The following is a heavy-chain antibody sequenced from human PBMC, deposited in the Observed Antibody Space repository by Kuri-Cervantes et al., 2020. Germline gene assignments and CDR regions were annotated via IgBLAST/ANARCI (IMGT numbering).Heavy chain of an antibody. CDR1: GFTFDDYT. D-gene: IGHD1-14*01. CDR3: AHRGRSVSDAFDI. V-gene: IGHV3-43*01. CDR2: ISWDGGST. Sequence: GESLKISCAASGFTFDDYTMHWVRQAPGKGLEWVSLISWDGGSTYYADSVKGRFTISRDNSKNTLYLQMNSLRAEDTAVYYCAHRGRSVSDAFDIWGQGTMVTVSS. J-gene: IGHJ3*02.